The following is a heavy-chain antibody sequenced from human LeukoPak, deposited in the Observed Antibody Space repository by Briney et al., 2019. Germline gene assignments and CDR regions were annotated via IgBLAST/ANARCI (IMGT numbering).Heavy chain of an antibody. CDR2: IGSDNKP. CDR3: AKRPPDIAVFDY. Sequence: PGGSLRLSCEASGFTFSAYAMTWVRQAPGKGLEWVSSIGSDNKPHYSESVKGRFAISRDNSKSMLFLQLNSLRAEDTAVYYCAKRPPDIAVFDYWGQGTLVTVSS. J-gene: IGHJ4*02. CDR1: GFTFSAYA. D-gene: IGHD6-19*01. V-gene: IGHV3-23*05.